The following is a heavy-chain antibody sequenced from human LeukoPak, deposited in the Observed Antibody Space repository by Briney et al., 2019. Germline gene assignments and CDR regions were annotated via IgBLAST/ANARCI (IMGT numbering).Heavy chain of an antibody. J-gene: IGHJ5*02. CDR2: INHSGST. CDR3: ACSMVRGVSWWFDP. D-gene: IGHD3-10*01. Sequence: SETLSLTCAVYGGSFSGYYWSWIRQPPGKGLEWIREINHSGSTYYNPSLKSRVTISVDTSKNQFSLKLSSVTAADTAVYYCACSMVRGVSWWFDPWGQGTLVTVSS. V-gene: IGHV4-34*01. CDR1: GGSFSGYY.